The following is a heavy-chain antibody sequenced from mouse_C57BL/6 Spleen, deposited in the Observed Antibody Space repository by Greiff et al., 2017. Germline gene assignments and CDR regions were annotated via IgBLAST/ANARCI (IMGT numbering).Heavy chain of an antibody. CDR1: GFSLTSYG. CDR3: ARPFLTGFAY. CDR2: IWSGGST. D-gene: IGHD4-1*01. J-gene: IGHJ3*01. V-gene: IGHV2-2*01. Sequence: QVQLQQSGPGLVQPSQSLSITCTVSGFSLTSYGVHWVRQSPGKGLEWLGVIWSGGSTDYNAAFISRLSISKDNSKSQVFFKMNSLQADDTAIYYCARPFLTGFAYWGQGTLVTVSA.